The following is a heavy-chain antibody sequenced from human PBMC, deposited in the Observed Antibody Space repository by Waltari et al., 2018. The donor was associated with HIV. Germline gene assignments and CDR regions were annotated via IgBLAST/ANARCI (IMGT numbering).Heavy chain of an antibody. J-gene: IGHJ5*01. V-gene: IGHV1-69*08. CDR3: ASARETMGVDVDS. D-gene: IGHD3-3*01. CDR1: GGAFVSHS. CDR2: AIPMVGTT. Sequence: QVHLVQSGAEVKKPGSSVKVSCKASGGAFVSHSFNWMRQAPGQGLEWMGRAIPMVGTTNYARKFQGRVTITADKATTTAYMELNGLRRDDTAVYYWASARETMGVDVDSWGQGTLVTVS.